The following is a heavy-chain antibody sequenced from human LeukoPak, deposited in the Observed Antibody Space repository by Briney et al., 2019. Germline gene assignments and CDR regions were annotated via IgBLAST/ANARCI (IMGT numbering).Heavy chain of an antibody. CDR2: IYYSGST. CDR1: GGSISSSSYY. V-gene: IGHV4-39*07. CDR3: ARGQYYDILDP. D-gene: IGHD3-9*01. J-gene: IGHJ5*02. Sequence: PSETLSLTCTVSGGSISSSSYYWGWIRQPPGKGLEWIGSIYYSGSTYYNPSLKSRVTISVDTSKNQFSLKLSSVTAADTAVYYCARGQYYDILDPWGQGTLVTVSS.